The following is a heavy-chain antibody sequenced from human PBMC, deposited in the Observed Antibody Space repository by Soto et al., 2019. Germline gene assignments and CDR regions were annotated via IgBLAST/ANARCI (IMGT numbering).Heavy chain of an antibody. CDR3: ARGGAAYYYYGMDV. Sequence: PSETLSLTCTVSGGSISSYYWSWIHQPPGKGLEWIGYLYYSGSTNYNPSLKSRVTISVDTSKNQFSLKLSSVTAADTAVYYCARGGAAYYYYGMDVWGQGTTVTV. CDR2: LYYSGST. J-gene: IGHJ6*02. V-gene: IGHV4-59*01. D-gene: IGHD2-15*01. CDR1: GGSISSYY.